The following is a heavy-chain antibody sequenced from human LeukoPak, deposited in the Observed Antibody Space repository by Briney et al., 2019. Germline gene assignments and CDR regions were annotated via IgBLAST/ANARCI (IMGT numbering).Heavy chain of an antibody. CDR1: GGTFSSYA. V-gene: IGHV1-69*01. J-gene: IGHJ5*02. CDR2: IIPIFGTA. CDR3: ARVYCSGGSCYSGWFDP. Sequence: SVKVSCKASGGTFSSYAISWVRQAPGQGLEWMGGIIPIFGTANYAQKFQGRVTITADESTSTANMELSSLRSEDTAVYYCARVYCSGGSCYSGWFDPWGQGTLVTVSS. D-gene: IGHD2-15*01.